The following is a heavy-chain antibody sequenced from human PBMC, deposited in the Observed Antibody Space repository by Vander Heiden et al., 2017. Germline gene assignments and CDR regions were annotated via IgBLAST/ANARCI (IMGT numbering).Heavy chain of an antibody. Sequence: EVQLVESGGGLVQPGGSLRRSCAASGFTLSLNSMNWVRQAPGKGLEWISYISTSGSTIKYADSVKGRITISRDNAKNSVYLQMNSVRGDDTAVYYCARLYCSSTSCYVDYWGQGTLVTVSS. CDR2: ISTSGSTI. CDR3: ARLYCSSTSCYVDY. CDR1: GFTLSLNS. D-gene: IGHD2-2*01. V-gene: IGHV3-48*01. J-gene: IGHJ4*02.